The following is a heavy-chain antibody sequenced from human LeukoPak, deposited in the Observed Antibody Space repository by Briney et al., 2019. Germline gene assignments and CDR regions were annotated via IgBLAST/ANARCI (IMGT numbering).Heavy chain of an antibody. CDR2: ISSSSYI. Sequence: GGSLRLSCAASGFTFSSYSMNWVRQAPGKGLEWVSSISSSSYIYYADSVKGRFTISRDNAKNSLYLQMNSLRAEDTAVYYCATFGSSLAFDIWGQGTMVTVSS. CDR3: ATFGSSLAFDI. D-gene: IGHD1-26*01. J-gene: IGHJ3*02. V-gene: IGHV3-21*01. CDR1: GFTFSSYS.